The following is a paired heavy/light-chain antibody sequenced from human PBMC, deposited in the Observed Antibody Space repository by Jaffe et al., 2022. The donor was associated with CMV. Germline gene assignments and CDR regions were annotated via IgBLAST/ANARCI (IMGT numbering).Heavy chain of an antibody. CDR1: GFAFSTYT. Sequence: EVQLVESGGGLVQSGGSLRLSCAASGFAFSTYTMNWVRQAPGKGLEWVSYISISSSTIYYADSVKGRFTISRDNAKNSLYLQMNSLRDEDTAVYYCARDRRGPFPTDHVNAFGLDYWGQGTLVTVSS. CDR2: ISISSSTI. D-gene: IGHD3-3*02. V-gene: IGHV3-48*02. CDR3: ARDRRGPFPTDHVNAFGLDY. J-gene: IGHJ4*02.
Light chain of an antibody. J-gene: IGKJ3*01. CDR2: GAS. Sequence: EIVLTQSPGTLSLSPGERATLSCRASQSVSSTYLAWYQQKPGQAPRLLIYGASSRATGIPDRFSGSGSGTDFTLTISRLEPEDFAVYYCQQYGSAPPFTFGPGTKVNIK. CDR1: QSVSSTY. CDR3: QQYGSAPPFT. V-gene: IGKV3-20*01.